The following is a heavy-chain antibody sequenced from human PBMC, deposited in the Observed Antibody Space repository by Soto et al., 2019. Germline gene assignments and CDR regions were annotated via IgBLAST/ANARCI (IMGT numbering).Heavy chain of an antibody. CDR1: GFTFSSYW. D-gene: IGHD4-17*01. CDR3: ARGLTGTTAVTTGD. CDR2: INSDGSST. Sequence: EVQLVESGGGLVQPGGSLRLSCAASGFTFSSYWMHWVRQAPGKGLVWVSRINSDGSSTTYADSVEGRFTISRDNAKNTQYLQMNSLRAEDTAVYYCARGLTGTTAVTTGDWGQGTLVTVSS. J-gene: IGHJ4*02. V-gene: IGHV3-74*01.